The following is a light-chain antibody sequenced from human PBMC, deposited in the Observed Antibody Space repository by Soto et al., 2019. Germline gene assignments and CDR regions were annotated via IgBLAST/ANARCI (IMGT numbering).Light chain of an antibody. Sequence: EIVMTQSPATLSVSPGERATLSCRASQTVGSDLAWYQQQPGQAPRLLIYGASTRATGVPARFSGSGSGTVFTLTISSLQSEDFAVYYCQQYNNWPPYTFAQGTKLEIK. CDR3: QQYNNWPPYT. CDR2: GAS. CDR1: QTVGSD. V-gene: IGKV3-15*01. J-gene: IGKJ2*01.